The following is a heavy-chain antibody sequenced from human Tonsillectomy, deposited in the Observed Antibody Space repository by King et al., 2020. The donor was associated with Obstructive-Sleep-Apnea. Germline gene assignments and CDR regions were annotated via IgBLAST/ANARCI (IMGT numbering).Heavy chain of an antibody. D-gene: IGHD5-18*01. V-gene: IGHV5-51*01. CDR3: ARHTYSYGFYYYGMDV. Sequence: VQLVESGAEVKKPGESLKISCKGSGYSFTSYWIGWVRQMPGKGLEWMGIIYPGDSDTRYSPSFQVQFTISADKSISTAYLQWGSLKASDTAMYYCARHTYSYGFYYYGMDVWGQGTTVTVSS. J-gene: IGHJ6*02. CDR1: GYSFTSYW. CDR2: IYPGDSDT.